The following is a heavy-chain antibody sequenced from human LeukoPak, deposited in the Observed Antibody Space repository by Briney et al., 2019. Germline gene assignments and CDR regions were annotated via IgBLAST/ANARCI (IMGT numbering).Heavy chain of an antibody. CDR2: IIPIFGTA. CDR3: ARTSIAARRADFDY. J-gene: IGHJ4*02. Sequence: SVKVSCKASGGTFSSYAISWMRQAPGQGLEWMGGIIPIFGTANYAQKFQGRVTITTDESTSTAYMELSSLRSEDTAVYYCARTSIAARRADFDYWGQGTVVTVSS. CDR1: GGTFSSYA. D-gene: IGHD6-6*01. V-gene: IGHV1-69*05.